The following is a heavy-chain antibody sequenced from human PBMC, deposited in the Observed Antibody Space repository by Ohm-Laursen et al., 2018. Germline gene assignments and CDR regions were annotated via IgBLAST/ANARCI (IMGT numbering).Heavy chain of an antibody. Sequence: SLRLSCAASGFIFSNYWMTWVRQAPGKGLEWVANIRKDGGETYYVDSVKGRFTISRDNSKNTLYLQMNVLRADDTAVYYCAITRGFWNYWGQGTLVTVSS. CDR3: AITRGFWNY. V-gene: IGHV3-7*03. CDR2: IRKDGGET. D-gene: IGHD2-2*01. CDR1: GFIFSNYW. J-gene: IGHJ4*02.